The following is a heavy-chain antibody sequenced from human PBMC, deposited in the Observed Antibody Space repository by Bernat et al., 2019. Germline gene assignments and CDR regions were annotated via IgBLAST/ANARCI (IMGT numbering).Heavy chain of an antibody. J-gene: IGHJ5*02. CDR1: GFTFSSYG. V-gene: IGHV3-30*18. Sequence: QVQLVESGGGVVQPGRSLRLSCAASGFTFSSYGMHWVRQAPGKGLEWVAVISYDGSNKYYADSVKGRFTISRDNSKNTLYLQMNSLRAEDTAVYYCAKTGRGVQANWFDPRGQGTLVTVSS. CDR3: AKTGRGVQANWFDP. CDR2: ISYDGSNK. D-gene: IGHD1-1*01.